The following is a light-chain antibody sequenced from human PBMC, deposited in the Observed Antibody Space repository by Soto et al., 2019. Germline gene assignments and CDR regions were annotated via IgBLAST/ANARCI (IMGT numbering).Light chain of an antibody. CDR2: GAS. CDR1: QSVGSNY. V-gene: IGKV3-20*01. Sequence: EIVLTQSPGTLSLSPGERATLYCRASQSVGSNYLAWYQQKPGQAPRVLIYGASSRATGIPDRFSGSGSGTDFTLSISRLEPEDSAVYYCQQYGGSPYTFGQGTKLEIK. CDR3: QQYGGSPYT. J-gene: IGKJ2*01.